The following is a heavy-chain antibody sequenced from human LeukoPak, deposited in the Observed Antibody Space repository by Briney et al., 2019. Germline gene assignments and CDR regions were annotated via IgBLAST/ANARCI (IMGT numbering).Heavy chain of an antibody. V-gene: IGHV4-39*02. D-gene: IGHD1-26*01. J-gene: IGHJ5*02. CDR3: ARRGTGSYSRFDP. CDR2: IYSSGTT. CDR1: GDSISSSYYY. Sequence: PSETLSLTCAVSGDSISSSYYYWGWIRQPPGKGLEWIGSIYSSGTTYYNPSLKSRVTISVDASKNHSSLNLNSVTAADTAVYYCARRGTGSYSRFDPWGQGTLVTVSS.